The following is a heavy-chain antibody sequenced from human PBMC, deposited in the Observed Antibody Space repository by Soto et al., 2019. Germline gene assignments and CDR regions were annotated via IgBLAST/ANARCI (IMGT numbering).Heavy chain of an antibody. CDR1: GFSFSTYG. CDR2: ISYDGSKR. J-gene: IGHJ4*02. Sequence: GGSLRLSCAASGFSFSTYGMHWVRQAPGKGLEWVAFISYDGSKRYYADSVKGRFTISRDNSKNTLYLQMNSLRREDTAVYYCAKDVGEYCSSTSCYTIDYWGQGTLVTVSS. D-gene: IGHD2-2*01. CDR3: AKDVGEYCSSTSCYTIDY. V-gene: IGHV3-30*18.